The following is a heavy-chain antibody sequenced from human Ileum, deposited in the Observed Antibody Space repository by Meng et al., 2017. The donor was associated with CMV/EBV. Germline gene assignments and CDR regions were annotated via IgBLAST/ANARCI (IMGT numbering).Heavy chain of an antibody. D-gene: IGHD5-24*01. CDR2: IHPSGST. CDR3: SRGSDAYKSGRY. J-gene: IGHJ4*02. CDR1: GGSFSGYY. V-gene: IGHV4-34*01. Sequence: QAQLRPVGAGLLKPSETLSLPCAVYGGSFSGYYWNWIRQPPGKGLEWIGEIHPSGSTFYNPSLNSRVSISVDTSKNQFSLNLRSVTAADTAIYYCSRGSDAYKSGRYWGQGALVTVSS.